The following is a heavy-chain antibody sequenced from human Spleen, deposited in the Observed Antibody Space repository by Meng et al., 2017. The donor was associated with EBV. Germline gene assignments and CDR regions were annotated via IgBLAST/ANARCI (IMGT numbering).Heavy chain of an antibody. Sequence: QFQLPASGSGLVRPSQTLSLTCTVSGDSITSGCYSWTWIRQTPGKGLEWIGNIYHSGTTYYNPSLKSRVTLSVDTSANQFSLKLTSLTAADTAVYYCARDQPGWFDPWGQGTLVTVSS. CDR3: ARDQPGWFDP. CDR2: IYHSGTT. J-gene: IGHJ5*02. CDR1: GDSITSGCYS. V-gene: IGHV4-30-2*01. D-gene: IGHD1-14*01.